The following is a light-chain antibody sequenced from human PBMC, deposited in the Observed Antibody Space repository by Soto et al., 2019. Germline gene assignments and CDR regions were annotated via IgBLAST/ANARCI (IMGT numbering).Light chain of an antibody. CDR2: VAS. CDR3: QQDGSSPLT. V-gene: IGKV3-20*01. J-gene: IGKJ4*01. CDR1: QSVSSNY. Sequence: EIVLTQSPGTLSLSPGERATLSCRASQSVSSNYLAWCQQKPGQAPRLLIYVASSRATGIPDRFSGSGSGTGFALTSSRLETEECAVYHCQQDGSSPLTFGGGTKVEIK.